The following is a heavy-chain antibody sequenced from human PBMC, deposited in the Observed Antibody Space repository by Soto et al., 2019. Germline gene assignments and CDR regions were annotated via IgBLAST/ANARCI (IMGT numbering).Heavy chain of an antibody. CDR1: GFTFSSYA. D-gene: IGHD5-12*01. Sequence: LRLSCAASGFTFSSYAMSWVRQAPGKGLEWVSAISGSGGSTYYADSVKGRFTISRDNSKNTLYLQMSSLRAEDTAVYFCAKASKGYTGYDLDFWGQGTPVTVSS. CDR3: AKASKGYTGYDLDF. J-gene: IGHJ4*02. V-gene: IGHV3-23*01. CDR2: ISGSGGST.